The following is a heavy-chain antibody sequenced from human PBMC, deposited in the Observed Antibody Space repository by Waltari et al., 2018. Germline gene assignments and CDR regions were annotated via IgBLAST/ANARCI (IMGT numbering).Heavy chain of an antibody. V-gene: IGHV3-48*01. CDR3: ARDDNNDAFDI. Sequence: EVQLVESGGGLVQPGGSLRLSCAASGFPFSSYSMNWVRPAPGKGLGVVSTISSSSSTIYYADSVKGRFTISRDNAKNSLYLQMNSLRAEDTAVYYCARDDNNDAFDIWGQGTMVTVSS. CDR1: GFPFSSYS. J-gene: IGHJ3*02. CDR2: ISSSSSTI. D-gene: IGHD1-20*01.